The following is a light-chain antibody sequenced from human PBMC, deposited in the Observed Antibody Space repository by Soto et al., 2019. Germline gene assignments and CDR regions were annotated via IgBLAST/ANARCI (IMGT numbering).Light chain of an antibody. CDR2: DVS. CDR3: SSYSSSSTLVV. J-gene: IGLJ7*01. Sequence: QYALTQPASVSGSPGQSITIPCTGTSSDIGGYNYVSWYQQFPGKAPKLMIYDVSNRPSGVSNRFSASKSGNTASLTISGLQAEDEATYYCSSYSSSSTLVVFGGGTQLTVL. CDR1: SSDIGGYNY. V-gene: IGLV2-14*01.